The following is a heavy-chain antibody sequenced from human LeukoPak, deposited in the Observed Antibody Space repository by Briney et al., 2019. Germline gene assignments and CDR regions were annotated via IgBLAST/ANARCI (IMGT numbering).Heavy chain of an antibody. CDR1: GFTFSNYG. J-gene: IGHJ6*03. CDR3: AKGGAAAGTQYYYYYMDV. CDR2: LRYDGSNK. D-gene: IGHD6-13*01. Sequence: PGGSLRFSCAASGFTFSNYGMHWVRQAPDKGLEWVAFLRYDGSNKYYADSVKGRFTVSRDNSKNMLYLQMNSLRAEDTAVYYCAKGGAAAGTQYYYYYMDVWGKGTTVTVSS. V-gene: IGHV3-30*02.